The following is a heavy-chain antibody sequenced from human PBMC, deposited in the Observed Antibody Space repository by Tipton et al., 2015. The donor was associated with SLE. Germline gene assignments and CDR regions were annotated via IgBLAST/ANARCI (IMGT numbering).Heavy chain of an antibody. CDR1: GDSISNSNYF. J-gene: IGHJ4*02. CDR2: IYYTGST. Sequence: TLSLTCTVSGDSISNSNYFWGWIRQPPGKGPEWVATIYYTGSTYYNPSLRSRVTISIDTSNNQFSLEFNSVTAADTAVYYCARDSFCGDECYTNFDYWGRGTLVTVSS. V-gene: IGHV4-39*07. CDR3: ARDSFCGDECYTNFDY. D-gene: IGHD2-21*01.